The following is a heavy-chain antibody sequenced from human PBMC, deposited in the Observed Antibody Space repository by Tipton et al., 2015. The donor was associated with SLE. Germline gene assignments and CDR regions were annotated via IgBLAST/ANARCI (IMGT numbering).Heavy chain of an antibody. J-gene: IGHJ5*02. V-gene: IGHV4-38-2*02. CDR1: GYSISSGYY. Sequence: LRLSCTVSGYSISSGYYWGWIRQPPGKGLEWIGSIYHSGSTYYNPSLKSRVTISVDTSKNQFSLKLSSVTAADTAVYYCARDDHGRRWFDPWGQGTLVTVSS. CDR2: IYHSGST. D-gene: IGHD3/OR15-3a*01. CDR3: ARDDHGRRWFDP.